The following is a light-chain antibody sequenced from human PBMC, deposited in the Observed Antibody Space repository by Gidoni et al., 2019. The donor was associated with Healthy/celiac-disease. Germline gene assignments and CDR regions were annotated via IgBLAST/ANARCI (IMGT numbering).Light chain of an antibody. CDR1: QSISSY. Sequence: DIQMTQSPSSLSASVGDRVTITCRASQSISSYLNWYQQKPGNAHKLLIYAASSLQSGVPSRFRGSGSVTDFTLTIRSLQPEDFATYYCQQSYSTPPYTFGQGTKLEIK. J-gene: IGKJ2*01. CDR2: AAS. CDR3: QQSYSTPPYT. V-gene: IGKV1-39*01.